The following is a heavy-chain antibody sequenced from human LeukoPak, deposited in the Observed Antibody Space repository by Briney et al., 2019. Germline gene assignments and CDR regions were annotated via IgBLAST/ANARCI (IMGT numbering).Heavy chain of an antibody. V-gene: IGHV1-3*01. J-gene: IGHJ4*02. CDR1: GYTFTSYA. D-gene: IGHD6-6*01. CDR3: ARVLGIYSSSFNY. CDR2: INAGNGNT. Sequence: ASVKVSCRASGYTFTSYAMHWVRQAPGQRLEWMGWINAGNGNTKYSQKFQGRVTITRDTSASTAYMELSSLRSEDTAVYYCARVLGIYSSSFNYWGQGTLVTVSS.